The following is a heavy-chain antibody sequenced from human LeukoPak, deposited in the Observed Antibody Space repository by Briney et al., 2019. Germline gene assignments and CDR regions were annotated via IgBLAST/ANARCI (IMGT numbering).Heavy chain of an antibody. J-gene: IGHJ4*02. CDR1: GGSFSGYY. V-gene: IGHV4-34*01. CDR3: ASGDGITGTQGRLDY. D-gene: IGHD1-20*01. Sequence: PSETLSLTCAVYGGSFSGYYWSWIRQPPGKGLEWIGEINHSGSTNYNPSLKSRVTISVDTSKNQFSLKLSSVTAADTAVYYCASGDGITGTQGRLDYWGQGTLVTVSS. CDR2: INHSGST.